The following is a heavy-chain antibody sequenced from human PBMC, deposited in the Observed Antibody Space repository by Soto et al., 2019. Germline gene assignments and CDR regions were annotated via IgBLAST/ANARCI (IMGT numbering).Heavy chain of an antibody. V-gene: IGHV1-69*13. Sequence: RASVKVSCKASGGTFSSYAISWVRQAPGQGLEWMGGIIPIFGTANYAQKFQGRVTITADESTSTAYMELSSLRSEDTAVYYCARANIVVVPAAILSGYYFDYWGQGTLVTVSS. D-gene: IGHD2-2*02. CDR3: ARANIVVVPAAILSGYYFDY. CDR2: IIPIFGTA. CDR1: GGTFSSYA. J-gene: IGHJ4*02.